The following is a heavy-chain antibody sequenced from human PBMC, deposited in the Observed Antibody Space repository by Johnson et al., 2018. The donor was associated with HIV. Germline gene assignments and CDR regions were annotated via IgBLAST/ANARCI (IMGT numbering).Heavy chain of an antibody. Sequence: QVRLVESGGGVVQPGGSLRLSCAASGFTFRSYGMHWVRQAPGKGLEWVAFIRYDGSDKYYADSVKGRFTIPRDNSKNTLYLQMNSLRAEDTAVYYCAKRAQLGTAWYVNAFDIWGQGTMVTVSS. D-gene: IGHD3-16*01. CDR3: AKRAQLGTAWYVNAFDI. CDR1: GFTFRSYG. J-gene: IGHJ3*02. CDR2: IRYDGSDK. V-gene: IGHV3-30*02.